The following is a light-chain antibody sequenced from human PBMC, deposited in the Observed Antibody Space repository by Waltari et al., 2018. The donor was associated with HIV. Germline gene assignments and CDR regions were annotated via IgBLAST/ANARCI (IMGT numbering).Light chain of an antibody. CDR1: SSNIGAGFE. Sequence: QSVLTQPPSVSGAPGQRVTISCTGSSSNIGAGFEVHWYQQLPGTAPKLLVYDNTNRPSGVPDRFSGSKSGTSASLAISGLRSEDEADYYCAAWDDSLLFGGGTKLTVL. J-gene: IGLJ2*01. CDR2: DNT. V-gene: IGLV1-40*01. CDR3: AAWDDSLL.